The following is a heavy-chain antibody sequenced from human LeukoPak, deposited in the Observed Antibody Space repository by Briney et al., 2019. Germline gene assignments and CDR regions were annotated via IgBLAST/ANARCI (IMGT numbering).Heavy chain of an antibody. D-gene: IGHD4-17*01. CDR2: IIPIFGTT. Sequence: SVKVSCKASGGTFSSYAISWVRQAPGQGLEWMGGIIPIFGTTNYAQKFQGRVTITADESTSTAYMELSSLRSEDTAVYYCAREGDPRVRYFAHWGQGTLVTVSS. CDR1: GGTFSSYA. V-gene: IGHV1-69*13. J-gene: IGHJ4*02. CDR3: AREGDPRVRYFAH.